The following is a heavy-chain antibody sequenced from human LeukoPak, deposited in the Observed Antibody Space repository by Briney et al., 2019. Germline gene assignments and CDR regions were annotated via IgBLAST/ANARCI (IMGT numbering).Heavy chain of an antibody. V-gene: IGHV1-69*04. D-gene: IGHD5-24*01. CDR2: IIPILGIA. Sequence: AASVKVSCKASGGTFSSYAISWVRQAPGQGLEWMGRIIPILGIANYAQKFQGRVTITADKSTSTAYMELSSLRSEDTAVYDCARDEGRDGYNMDYWGQGTLVTVSS. CDR3: ARDEGRDGYNMDY. J-gene: IGHJ4*02. CDR1: GGTFSSYA.